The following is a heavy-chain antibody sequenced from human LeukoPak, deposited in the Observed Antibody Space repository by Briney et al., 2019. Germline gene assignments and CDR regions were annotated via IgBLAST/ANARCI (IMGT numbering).Heavy chain of an antibody. Sequence: SETLSLTCAVYGGSFSGYYWSWIRQPPGKGLEWIGEINHSGSTNYNPSLKSRVTISVDTSKNQFSLKLSSVTAADTAVYYCARALLKLRWGLDYWGQGTLVTVSS. D-gene: IGHD4-23*01. CDR2: INHSGST. CDR1: GGSFSGYY. V-gene: IGHV4-34*01. CDR3: ARALLKLRWGLDY. J-gene: IGHJ4*02.